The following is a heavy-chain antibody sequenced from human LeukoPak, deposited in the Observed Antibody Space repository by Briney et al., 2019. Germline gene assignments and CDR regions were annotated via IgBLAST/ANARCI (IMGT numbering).Heavy chain of an antibody. V-gene: IGHV3-15*07. D-gene: IGHD4-11*01. CDR2: IKSKTDGGTT. CDR1: GFTFINYA. Sequence: MSGGSLRLSCAASGFTFINYAMNWVRQAPGKGLEWVGRIKSKTDGGTTDYAAPVKGRFTISRDDSKNTLYLQMNSLKTEDTAVYYCTTEDYDYSNYGWWDYWGQGTLVTVSS. J-gene: IGHJ4*02. CDR3: TTEDYDYSNYGWWDY.